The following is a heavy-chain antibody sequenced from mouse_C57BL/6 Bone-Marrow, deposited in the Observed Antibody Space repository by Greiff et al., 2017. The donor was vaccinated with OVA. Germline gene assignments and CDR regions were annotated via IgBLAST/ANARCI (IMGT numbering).Heavy chain of an antibody. CDR1: GYTFTSYW. CDR2: IDPSDSYT. CDR3: AREGETAQALYAMDH. V-gene: IGHV1-69*01. Sequence: QVQLQQPGAELVMPGASVKLSCKASGYTFTSYWMHWVKQRPGQGLEWIGEIDPSDSYTNYNQKFKGQSTLTVDKSSSTAYMQLSSLTSEDSAFYYCAREGETAQALYAMDHWGQGTSVTVSS. D-gene: IGHD3-2*02. J-gene: IGHJ4*01.